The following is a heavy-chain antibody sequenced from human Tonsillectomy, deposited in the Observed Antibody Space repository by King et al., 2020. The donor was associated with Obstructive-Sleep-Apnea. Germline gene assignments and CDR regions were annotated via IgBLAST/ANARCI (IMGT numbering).Heavy chain of an antibody. CDR3: AIDTTMIVVYGGAFDI. V-gene: IGHV1-2*02. J-gene: IGHJ3*02. CDR1: GYTFTGYY. D-gene: IGHD3-22*01. CDR2: INPNSGGT. Sequence: QLVQSGAEVKKPGASVKVSCKASGYTFTGYYMYWVRQAPGQGLEWMGWINPNSGGTNYAMKFQGGVTMTRDTSISTAYMELSRLRSDDTAVYYCAIDTTMIVVYGGAFDIWGQGTMVTVSS.